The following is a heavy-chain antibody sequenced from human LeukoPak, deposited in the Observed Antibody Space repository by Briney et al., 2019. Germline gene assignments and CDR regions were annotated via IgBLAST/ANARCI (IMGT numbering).Heavy chain of an antibody. Sequence: PGGSLRLSCTTFGFAFDEHGMSWVRQVPGKGLEWVAGINWSGGSTGYADPLRGRFTISRDNAKNSLYLQMDGLRAEDTALYYCARAPITSPFYFDYWGQGTLVTVSS. CDR1: GFAFDEHG. D-gene: IGHD2-2*01. CDR2: INWSGGST. V-gene: IGHV3-20*04. J-gene: IGHJ4*02. CDR3: ARAPITSPFYFDY.